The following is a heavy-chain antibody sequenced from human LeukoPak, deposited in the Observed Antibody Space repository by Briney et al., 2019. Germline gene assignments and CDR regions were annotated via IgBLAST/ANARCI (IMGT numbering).Heavy chain of an antibody. Sequence: GASVKVSCKASGHTFTGYYVYWVRHAPGQGLEWMGWMNPNVGGANFTQKFQGRVTVTSDPAISAAYMELRRLRSDDTAVYYCARGVFGESLESWGQGTLVTVSS. CDR2: MNPNVGGA. V-gene: IGHV1-2*02. D-gene: IGHD3-10*02. CDR1: GHTFTGYY. J-gene: IGHJ4*02. CDR3: ARGVFGESLES.